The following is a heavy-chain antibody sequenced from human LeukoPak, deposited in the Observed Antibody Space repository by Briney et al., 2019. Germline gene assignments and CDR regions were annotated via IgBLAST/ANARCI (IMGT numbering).Heavy chain of an antibody. V-gene: IGHV3-48*01. CDR3: AREGLKAAAGTFDY. J-gene: IGHJ4*02. CDR1: GFTFSSYS. Sequence: GGSLRLSCAASGFTFSSYSMNWVRQAPGKGLEWVSYISSSSSTIYYADSVKGRFTISRDNAKNSLYLKMNSLRAEDTAVYYCAREGLKAAAGTFDYWGQGTLVTVSS. CDR2: ISSSSSTI. D-gene: IGHD6-13*01.